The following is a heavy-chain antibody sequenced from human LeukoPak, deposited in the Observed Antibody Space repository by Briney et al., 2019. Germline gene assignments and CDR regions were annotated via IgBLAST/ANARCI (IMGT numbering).Heavy chain of an antibody. CDR1: GFTFSSYS. V-gene: IGHV3-30*18. Sequence: GGSLRLSCAASGFTFSSYSMHWVRQAPGKGLEWVAVISYDGSNKYYADSVKGRFTISRDNSKNTLYLQMNSLRAEDTAVYYCAKDRKPVLRYFDWFKTLDYWGQGTLVTVSS. CDR3: AKDRKPVLRYFDWFKTLDY. J-gene: IGHJ4*02. CDR2: ISYDGSNK. D-gene: IGHD3-9*01.